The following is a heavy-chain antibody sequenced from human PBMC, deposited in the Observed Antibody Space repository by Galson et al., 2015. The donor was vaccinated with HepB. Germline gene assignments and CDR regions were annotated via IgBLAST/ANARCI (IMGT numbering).Heavy chain of an antibody. V-gene: IGHV3-15*01. Sequence: SLRLSCASSGFTLSNAWMTWVRQAPGKGLEWVGRIKSKTDGETTDHAAPVKGRFTISRDDSKNTLYLQMNSLRTEDTAVYYCSLVRGGYYFAYWGQGTLVTVSS. J-gene: IGHJ4*02. CDR1: GFTLSNAW. CDR2: IKSKTDGETT. D-gene: IGHD2-21*01. CDR3: SLVRGGYYFAY.